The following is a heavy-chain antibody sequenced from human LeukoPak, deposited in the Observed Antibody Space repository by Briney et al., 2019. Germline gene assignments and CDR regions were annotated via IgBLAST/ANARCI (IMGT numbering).Heavy chain of an antibody. D-gene: IGHD6-19*01. V-gene: IGHV3-21*01. CDR1: GFTFSSYN. CDR3: ARAHSSGWYFDY. J-gene: IGHJ4*02. CDR2: ISYSGSYL. Sequence: PGGSLRLSCAASGFTFSSYNMNWVRQAPGMGPEWVLSISYSGSYLYYADSVRGRFTISRDNAKNSLFLQMNSLRAEDTAVYYCARAHSSGWYFDYWGQGTLVTVSS.